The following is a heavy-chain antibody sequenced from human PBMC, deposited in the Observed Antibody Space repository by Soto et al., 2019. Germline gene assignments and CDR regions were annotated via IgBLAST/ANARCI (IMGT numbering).Heavy chain of an antibody. CDR1: GASVNTYS. V-gene: IGHV4-4*07. D-gene: IGHD3-10*01. CDR2: IYTSAST. Sequence: QVQLQESGPGLVKPSETLSLTCTVSGASVNTYSWSWIRQPAGKGLEWIGGIYTSASTNYSPSLKGRLTLSVDTSKKQVSLKLTSVTAADTAIYYCAKGREEGYNFYYGMDVWGQGATVTVSS. CDR3: AKGREEGYNFYYGMDV. J-gene: IGHJ6*02.